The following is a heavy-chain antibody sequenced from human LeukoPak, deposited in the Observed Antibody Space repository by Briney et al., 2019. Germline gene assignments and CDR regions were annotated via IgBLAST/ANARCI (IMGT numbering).Heavy chain of an antibody. D-gene: IGHD6-19*01. CDR2: IKQDGSEK. Sequence: PGGSLRLSCAASGFTFTGYWMSWVRQAPGKGLEWVANIKQDGSEKYYVDSVKGRFTISRDNAESSLYLQMNSLRAEDTAVYYCARAYSSGWYSDYWGQGTLVTVSS. CDR1: GFTFTGYW. J-gene: IGHJ4*02. V-gene: IGHV3-7*01. CDR3: ARAYSSGWYSDY.